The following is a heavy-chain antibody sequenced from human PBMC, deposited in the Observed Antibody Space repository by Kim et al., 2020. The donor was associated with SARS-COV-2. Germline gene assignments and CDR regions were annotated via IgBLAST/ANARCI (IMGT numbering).Heavy chain of an antibody. CDR3: ARASGVATISIYYFDY. J-gene: IGHJ4*02. V-gene: IGHV1-8*01. Sequence: ASVKVSCKTSGYTFTSYDINWVRQATGQGPEWMGWMNPNSGNTGYAQKFQGRVTMTAITSISTAYMELTSLTSEDTGVYYCARASGVATISIYYFDYWGQGTLVTVSS. CDR2: MNPNSGNT. CDR1: GYTFTSYD. D-gene: IGHD5-12*01.